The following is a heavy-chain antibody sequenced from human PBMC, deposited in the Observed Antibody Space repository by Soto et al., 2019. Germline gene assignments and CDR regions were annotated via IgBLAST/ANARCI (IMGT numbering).Heavy chain of an antibody. CDR1: GFTFNNYA. Sequence: AGSLRLSCAASGFTFNNYAMTWVRQAPGRGLEWVPALSGSGVSTYYADSVMGRFTISRDNSKNTVYLQMNSLRAEDTAVYYCAKIESRFFYDSTGYYPFDYWGQGTLVTVSS. D-gene: IGHD3-22*01. CDR3: AKIESRFFYDSTGYYPFDY. J-gene: IGHJ4*02. V-gene: IGHV3-23*01. CDR2: LSGSGVST.